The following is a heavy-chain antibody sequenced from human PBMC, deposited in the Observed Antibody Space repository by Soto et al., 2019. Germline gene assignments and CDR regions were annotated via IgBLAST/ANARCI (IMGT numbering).Heavy chain of an antibody. CDR2: IYSGGST. J-gene: IGHJ6*02. CDR1: AFTVSSNY. V-gene: IGHV3-66*01. CDR3: ARDRMTTGMDV. Sequence: GRSLRLFCAASAFTVSSNYMSWARQAPEKGLEWVSVIYSGGSTYYADSVKGRFTISRDNSKNTLYLQMNSLRAEDTAVYYCARDRMTTGMDVLGQGSTVTVS. D-gene: IGHD1-1*01.